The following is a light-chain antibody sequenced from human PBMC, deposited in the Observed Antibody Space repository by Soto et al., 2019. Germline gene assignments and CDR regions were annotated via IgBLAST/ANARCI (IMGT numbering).Light chain of an antibody. J-gene: IGKJ5*01. CDR1: HSLVHRDGNTY. Sequence: DIVMTQAPLSSPVTLGQPAPISCRSSHSLVHRDGNTYLNWLHHRPGQPPRLLLYMVSKRFSGVPDRFSGSGAGTDFTLKISRVEPEDVGFYYCMQATQFPQVTFGQGTRLEIK. CDR2: MVS. CDR3: MQATQFPQVT. V-gene: IGKV2-24*01.